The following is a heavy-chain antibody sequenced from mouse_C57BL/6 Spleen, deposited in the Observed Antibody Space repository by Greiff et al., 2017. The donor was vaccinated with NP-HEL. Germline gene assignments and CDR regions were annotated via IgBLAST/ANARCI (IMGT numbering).Heavy chain of an antibody. CDR2: IHPNSGST. D-gene: IGHD2-5*01. Sequence: QVQLKQPGAELVKPGASVKLSCKASGYTFTSYWMHWVKQRPGQGLEWIGMIHPNSGSTNYNEKFKSKATLTVDKSSSTAYMQLSSLTSEDSAVYYCARATYYSNPYYYAMDYWGQGTSVTVSS. CDR1: GYTFTSYW. J-gene: IGHJ4*01. V-gene: IGHV1-64*01. CDR3: ARATYYSNPYYYAMDY.